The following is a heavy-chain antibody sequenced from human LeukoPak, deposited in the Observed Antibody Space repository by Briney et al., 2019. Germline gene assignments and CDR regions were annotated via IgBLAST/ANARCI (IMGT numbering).Heavy chain of an antibody. J-gene: IGHJ4*02. Sequence: GGSLRLSCAASGFSLSGYWMHWVRQSPGKGLVWVSRIKSDGSSTSYADSVKGRFTISRDNAKNTLYLQVNSLRVEDTAVYYCAKDYVSGDGYWDFDYWGQGTLVTVSS. CDR3: AKDYVSGDGYWDFDY. CDR1: GFSLSGYW. D-gene: IGHD5-24*01. CDR2: IKSDGSST. V-gene: IGHV3-74*01.